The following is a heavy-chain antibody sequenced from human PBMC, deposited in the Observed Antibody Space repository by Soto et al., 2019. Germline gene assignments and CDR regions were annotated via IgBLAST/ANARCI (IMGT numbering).Heavy chain of an antibody. CDR1: GFTFSSYA. V-gene: IGHV3-23*01. CDR3: AKDPELPWELQAFDI. CDR2: ISGSGGST. Sequence: GESLKISCAASGFTFSSYAMSWVRQAPGKGLEWVSAISGSGGSTYYADSVKGRFTISRDNSKNTLYLQMNSLRAEDTAVYYCAKDPELPWELQAFDIWGQGTMVTVSS. D-gene: IGHD1-26*01. J-gene: IGHJ3*02.